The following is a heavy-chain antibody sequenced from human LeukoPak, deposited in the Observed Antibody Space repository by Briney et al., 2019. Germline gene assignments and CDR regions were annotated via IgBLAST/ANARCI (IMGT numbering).Heavy chain of an antibody. J-gene: IGHJ3*02. CDR1: GGSSRNCNCY. CDR3: VRHEPSTPYLIDGFDM. V-gene: IGHV4-39*01. CDR2: IYYTGST. D-gene: IGHD1-14*01. Sequence: SETLSLTCTVSGGSSRNCNCYWGWIRQPPGKGLEWVGSIYYTGSTYYNPSLKSRVTISADTSKNQFSLRLSSVTAADTAVYYCVRHEPSTPYLIDGFDMWGQGTMVTVSS.